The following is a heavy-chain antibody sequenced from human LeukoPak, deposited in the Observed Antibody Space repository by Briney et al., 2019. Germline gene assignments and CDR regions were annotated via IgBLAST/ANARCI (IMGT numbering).Heavy chain of an antibody. V-gene: IGHV3-30*02. CDR1: GFTFSSCG. Sequence: QPGRSLRLSCAASGFTFSSCGMHWVRQAPGKGLEWVAYITYDGSNKYYADSVKGRFTISRDNSKNTLSLQMNSLRAEDTAVYYCSVRESAGHNGMHVWGQGTTVTISS. J-gene: IGHJ6*02. D-gene: IGHD3-3*01. CDR2: ITYDGSNK. CDR3: SVRESAGHNGMHV.